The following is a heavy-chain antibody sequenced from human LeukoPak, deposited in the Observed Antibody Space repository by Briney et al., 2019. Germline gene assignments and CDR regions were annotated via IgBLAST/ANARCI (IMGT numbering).Heavy chain of an antibody. D-gene: IGHD6-19*01. Sequence: GGSLKISCKGSGYPFTTYWIGWVRQMPGKGLEWMGIIYPGDSDTRYRPSFQGQVTISADKSISTAYLQWNSLKASDTAVYYCARLAVAGLDYWGQGTLVTVSS. CDR1: GYPFTTYW. V-gene: IGHV5-51*01. CDR3: ARLAVAGLDY. J-gene: IGHJ4*02. CDR2: IYPGDSDT.